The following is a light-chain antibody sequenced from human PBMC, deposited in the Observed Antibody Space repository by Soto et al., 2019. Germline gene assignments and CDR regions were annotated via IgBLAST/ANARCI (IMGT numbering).Light chain of an antibody. Sequence: EIVLTQPPCTLSLSPGERATLSCRASQSVSNNYLAWYQQKPGQAPRLLIYGASNRATGIPDRFSGSGSGTDFTLTISRLEPEDFAVYYCQQYGRSGTFGQGTKVDI. J-gene: IGKJ1*01. CDR1: QSVSNNY. CDR3: QQYGRSGT. V-gene: IGKV3-20*01. CDR2: GAS.